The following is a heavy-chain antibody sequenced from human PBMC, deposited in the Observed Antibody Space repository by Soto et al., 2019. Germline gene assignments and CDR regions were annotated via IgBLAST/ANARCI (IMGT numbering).Heavy chain of an antibody. V-gene: IGHV4-59*07. CDR1: GCSISSYY. CDR3: ARAYTPHGSGSYGPNWFDP. J-gene: IGHJ5*02. D-gene: IGHD3-10*01. Sequence: PSDTLSLTSTVSGCSISSYYWSWIRQPPGKGLEWIGYIYYSGSTNYNPSLKSRVTISVDTSKNQFSLKLSSVTAADTAVYYCARAYTPHGSGSYGPNWFDPWGQGTLVTVSS. CDR2: IYYSGST.